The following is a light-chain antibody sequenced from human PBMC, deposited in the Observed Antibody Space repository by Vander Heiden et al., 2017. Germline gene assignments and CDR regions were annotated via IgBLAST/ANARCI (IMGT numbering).Light chain of an antibody. CDR1: QSVSSY. CDR3: QQRSNWPAA. Sequence: EIVLTQSPATLSLSPGERATLSYRASQSVSSYLAWYQQKPGQAPRLLIYDASNRATGVPARFSGSGSERDFTLTISSLEPEDFAIYYCQQRSNWPAAFGGGTMVEIK. J-gene: IGKJ4*01. CDR2: DAS. V-gene: IGKV3-11*02.